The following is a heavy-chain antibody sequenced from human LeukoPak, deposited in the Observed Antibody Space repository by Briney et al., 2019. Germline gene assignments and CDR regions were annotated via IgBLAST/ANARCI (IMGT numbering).Heavy chain of an antibody. CDR2: IRYDGSNK. CDR3: AKDHAYYGDYGESGHY. D-gene: IGHD4-17*01. Sequence: PGGSLGLSCAASGFTFSSYGMHWVRQAPGKGLEWVAFIRYDGSNKYYADSVKGRFTISRDNSKNTLCLQMNSLRAEDTAVYYCAKDHAYYGDYGESGHYWGQGTLVTVSS. J-gene: IGHJ4*02. V-gene: IGHV3-30*02. CDR1: GFTFSSYG.